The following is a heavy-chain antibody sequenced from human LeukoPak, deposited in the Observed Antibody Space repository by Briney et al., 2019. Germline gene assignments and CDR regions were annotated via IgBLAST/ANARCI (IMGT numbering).Heavy chain of an antibody. D-gene: IGHD1-7*01. CDR2: INDNGRA. V-gene: IGHV4-34*01. J-gene: IGHJ6*03. Sequence: SETLSLTCAVYGGSFSNYYWNWIRQPPGKGLEWLGEINDNGRANYNPSLMSGGTVSVDTTKNQFSLRLTTVTATDTAVYYCSRRWNCGRNYYIDVWGKGATVSVSS. CDR3: SRRWNCGRNYYIDV. CDR1: GGSFSNYY.